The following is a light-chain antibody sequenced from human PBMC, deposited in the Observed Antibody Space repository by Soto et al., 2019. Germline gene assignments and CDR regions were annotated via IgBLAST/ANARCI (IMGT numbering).Light chain of an antibody. CDR2: EVS. Sequence: GASSDVGGYNYVSWFQHHPGKAPKLIIYEVSYRPSGVSNRFSGSKSGDTASLTISGLQAEDEADYYCSSFTNTITRYAFGTGTKVTVL. V-gene: IGLV2-14*01. CDR1: SSDVGGYNY. J-gene: IGLJ1*01. CDR3: SSFTNTITRYA.